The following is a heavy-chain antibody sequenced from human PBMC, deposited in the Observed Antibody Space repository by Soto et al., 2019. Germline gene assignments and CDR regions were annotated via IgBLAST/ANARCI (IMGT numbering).Heavy chain of an antibody. D-gene: IGHD6-13*01. J-gene: IGHJ6*02. CDR2: INLSGGST. V-gene: IGHV1-46*01. Sequence: GASVNVPCNASGYAFTSYYMHWVRQAPVQGLEWMGIINLSGGSTSAAQKFQRRVTMTRDTSTSTVYMELSSLRSEDTAVYYCARDIGYSSSWYNYDYYGTDVWR. CDR1: GYAFTSYY. CDR3: ARDIGYSSSWYNYDYYGTDV.